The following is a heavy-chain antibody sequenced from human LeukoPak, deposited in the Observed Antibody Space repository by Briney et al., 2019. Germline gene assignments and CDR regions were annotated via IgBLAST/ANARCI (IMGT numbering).Heavy chain of an antibody. CDR1: GFTFSSYS. J-gene: IGHJ4*02. CDR3: ARALVAPYYFDY. D-gene: IGHD2-15*01. Sequence: GGSLRLSCAASGFTFSSYSMNWVRQAPGKGLEWVSSISSSSSYIYYADSVKGRFTISRDSAKNTLYLQMNSLRAEDTAVYYCARALVAPYYFDYWGQGALVTVSS. V-gene: IGHV3-21*01. CDR2: ISSSSSYI.